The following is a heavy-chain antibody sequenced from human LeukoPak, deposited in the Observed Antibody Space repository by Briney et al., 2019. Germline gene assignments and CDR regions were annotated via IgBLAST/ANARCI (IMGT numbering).Heavy chain of an antibody. D-gene: IGHD4-17*01. Sequence: PGGSLRLSCAASGFTFSSYSMNWVRQAPGKGLEWVSSISSSSTYIYYADSVKGRFTISRDNAKNSLYLQMNSLRAEDTAVYYCAKAGPDGDYVFDSSYWGQGTLVTVSS. V-gene: IGHV3-21*01. CDR2: ISSSSTYI. J-gene: IGHJ4*02. CDR3: AKAGPDGDYVFDSSY. CDR1: GFTFSSYS.